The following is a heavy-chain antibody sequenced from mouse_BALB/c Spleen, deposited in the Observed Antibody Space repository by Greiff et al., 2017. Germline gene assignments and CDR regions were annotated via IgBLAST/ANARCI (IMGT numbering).Heavy chain of an antibody. Sequence: EVMLVESGGDLVKPGGSLKLSCAASGFTFSSYGMSWVRQTPDKRLEWVATISSGGSYTYYPDSVKGRFTISRDNAKNTLYLQMSSLKSEDTAMYYCARPSSMITIAMDYWGQGTSVTVSS. CDR1: GFTFSSYG. J-gene: IGHJ4*01. CDR2: ISSGGSYT. CDR3: ARPSSMITIAMDY. V-gene: IGHV5-6*01. D-gene: IGHD2-4*01.